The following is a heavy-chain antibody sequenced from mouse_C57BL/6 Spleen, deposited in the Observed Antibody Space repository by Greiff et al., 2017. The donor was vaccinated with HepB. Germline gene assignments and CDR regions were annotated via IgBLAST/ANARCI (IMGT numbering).Heavy chain of an antibody. J-gene: IGHJ4*01. Sequence: QVQLKESGAELVKPGASVKISCKASGYAFSSYWMNWVKQRPGKGLEWIGQIYPGDGDTNYNGKFKGKATLTADKSSSTAYMQLNSLTSEDSAVYFCARSPPRYYAMDYWGQGTSVTVSS. CDR2: IYPGDGDT. CDR3: ARSPPRYYAMDY. CDR1: GYAFSSYW. V-gene: IGHV1-80*01.